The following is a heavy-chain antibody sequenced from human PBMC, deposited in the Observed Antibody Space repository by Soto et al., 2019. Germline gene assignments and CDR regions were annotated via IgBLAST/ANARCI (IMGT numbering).Heavy chain of an antibody. CDR3: ARPGKIAAADAYYYYGMDG. Sequence: QVQLVQSGAEVKKPGSSVKVSCKASGGTFSSYAISWVRQAPGQGLEWMGGIIPIFGTANYAQKFQGRVTITADESTSTAYMELSSLRSEDTAVYYCARPGKIAAADAYYYYGMDGWGQGTTVTVSS. J-gene: IGHJ6*02. CDR2: IIPIFGTA. D-gene: IGHD6-13*01. CDR1: GGTFSSYA. V-gene: IGHV1-69*01.